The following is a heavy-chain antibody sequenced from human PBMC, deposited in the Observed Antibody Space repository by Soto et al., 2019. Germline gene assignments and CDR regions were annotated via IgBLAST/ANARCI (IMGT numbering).Heavy chain of an antibody. CDR3: ARGVGSSWFDP. D-gene: IGHD6-25*01. CDR1: GYTFSDRN. CDR2: INPGSGGT. J-gene: IGHJ5*02. V-gene: IGHV1-2*02. Sequence: QVQLVPSGAEVKKPGAAVKVSCKASGYTFSDRNMHWVRQAPGQGLEWMAWINPGSGGTDYAQKFQGRVTMTRDTSISTADMELSSLTSDDTAVYYCARGVGSSWFDPWGQGTLVTVSS.